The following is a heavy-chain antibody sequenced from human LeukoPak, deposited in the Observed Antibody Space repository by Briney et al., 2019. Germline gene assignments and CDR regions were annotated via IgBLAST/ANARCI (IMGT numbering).Heavy chain of an antibody. CDR2: INPNSGGT. D-gene: IGHD2-21*02. CDR1: GYTFTGYY. Sequence: ASVKVSCKASGYTFTGYYMHWVRQAPGQGLEWMGWINPNSGGTNYAQKFQGRVTMTRDTSISTAYMELSRLRSDDTAVYYCARSYCSGDCYRVNAFDIWGQGTMVTVSS. CDR3: ARSYCSGDCYRVNAFDI. J-gene: IGHJ3*02. V-gene: IGHV1-2*02.